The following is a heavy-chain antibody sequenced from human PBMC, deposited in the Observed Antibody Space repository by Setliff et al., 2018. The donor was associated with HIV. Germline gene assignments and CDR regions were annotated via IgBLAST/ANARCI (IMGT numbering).Heavy chain of an antibody. D-gene: IGHD3-16*02. CDR3: ARHRIVKAYYYYMDV. V-gene: IGHV5-10-1*01. J-gene: IGHJ6*03. CDR1: GYTLTNYW. CDR2: IDPSDSYT. Sequence: GESLKISCQTSGYTLTNYWISWVRQMPGKGLEWMGRIDPSDSYTIYSPSFIGLVIISYDKSIATAYLQWSSLKASDTAIYFCARHRIVKAYYYYMDVWGKGTTVTVSS.